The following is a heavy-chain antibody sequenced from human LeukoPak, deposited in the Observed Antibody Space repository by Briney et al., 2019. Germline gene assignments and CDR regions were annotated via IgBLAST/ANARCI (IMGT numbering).Heavy chain of an antibody. V-gene: IGHV5-51*01. D-gene: IGHD3-10*01. Sequence: GESLKISCKGSGYDFTRHWIAWVRQMPGQGLEWMGIISPGDSDTRYRPSFQGHVTISADKSISTAYLQWSSLKASDTAMYYCARLRFGESDYYYGMDVWGQGTTVTVSS. J-gene: IGHJ6*02. CDR1: GYDFTRHW. CDR3: ARLRFGESDYYYGMDV. CDR2: ISPGDSDT.